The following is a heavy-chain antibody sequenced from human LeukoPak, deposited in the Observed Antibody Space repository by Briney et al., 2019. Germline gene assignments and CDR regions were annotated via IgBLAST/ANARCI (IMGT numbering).Heavy chain of an antibody. CDR3: AQDYGRDGEGTMFDY. CDR2: IYGGGITT. CDR1: GFIFSNYA. V-gene: IGHV3-23*01. D-gene: IGHD3-10*01. J-gene: IGHJ4*02. Sequence: GGSLRLSCAVSGFIFSNYAMSWVRQAPGKGLEWVSGIYGGGITTHYADSVKGRFTISRDNSKNTLYLEMNSLRAEGTAVYYCAQDYGRDGEGTMFDYGGRGILVTVSS.